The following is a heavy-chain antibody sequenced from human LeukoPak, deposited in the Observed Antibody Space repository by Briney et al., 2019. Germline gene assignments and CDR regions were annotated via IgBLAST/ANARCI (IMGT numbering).Heavy chain of an antibody. CDR2: INHSGSN. D-gene: IGHD3-9*01. Sequence: PSXXLSLTCAVYGGSFSGYYWSWIRQPPGKGLEWIGEINHSGSNNYNPSLKSRVTISVDTSKTQFSLKLSSVTAADTAVYYCASCPEDYDILRWDYWGQGTLVTVSS. CDR3: ASCPEDYDILRWDY. V-gene: IGHV4-34*01. CDR1: GGSFSGYY. J-gene: IGHJ4*02.